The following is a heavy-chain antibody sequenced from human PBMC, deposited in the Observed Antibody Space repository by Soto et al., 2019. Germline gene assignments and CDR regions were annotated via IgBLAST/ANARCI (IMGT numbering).Heavy chain of an antibody. V-gene: IGHV3-49*03. CDR2: IRSKAYGGTT. Sequence: SLRLSCTASGFTFGDYAMSCFRHAPGKGLEWVGFIRSKAYGGTTEYAASVKGRFTTSRDDSKSIAYLQMNSLKTEDTAVYYCTREGDRCGDYGVRYGMDLWGEGTTVTVTS. D-gene: IGHD4-17*01. CDR1: GFTFGDYA. J-gene: IGHJ6*04. CDR3: TREGDRCGDYGVRYGMDL.